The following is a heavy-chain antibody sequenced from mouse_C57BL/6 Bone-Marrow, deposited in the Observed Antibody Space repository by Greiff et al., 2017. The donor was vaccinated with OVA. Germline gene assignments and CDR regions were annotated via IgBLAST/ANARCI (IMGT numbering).Heavy chain of an antibody. D-gene: IGHD1-1*01. CDR1: GFTIKNSY. J-gene: IGHJ2*01. Sequence: VQLQQSVAELVRPGASVKLSCTASGFTIKNSYMHWVKQRPEQGLEWIGRIDPANGTTTYAPKFTGKATLTADTSSNTAYLQLSSLTSEDAAIYYGAPFYYGGSDFDDWGQGTTLTVSS. V-gene: IGHV14-3*01. CDR2: IDPANGTT. CDR3: APFYYGGSDFDD.